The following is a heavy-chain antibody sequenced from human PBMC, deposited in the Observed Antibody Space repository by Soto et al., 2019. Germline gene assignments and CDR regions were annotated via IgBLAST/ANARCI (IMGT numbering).Heavy chain of an antibody. J-gene: IGHJ3*02. CDR1: GGTFSSSA. V-gene: IGHV1-69*06. CDR2: IIPTFGTA. CDR3: ARSGTAGHRGFDI. D-gene: IGHD6-19*01. Sequence: QVQLVQSGAEMREPGSSVKVSCKASGGTFSSSAINWLRQAPGQGPEWMGGIIPTFGTANYIEKFRGRVTITADTSTSTAYMEVSSLTSEDTAMYFCARSGTAGHRGFDIWGQGKMVTVSS.